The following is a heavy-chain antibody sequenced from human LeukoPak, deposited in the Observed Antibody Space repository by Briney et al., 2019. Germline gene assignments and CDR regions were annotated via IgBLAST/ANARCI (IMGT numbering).Heavy chain of an antibody. V-gene: IGHV3-48*01. CDR1: GFTFSSYS. CDR3: ARDGSSDAFDI. Sequence: PGGSLRLSCAASGFTFSSYSMNWVRQAPGKGLEWVSYISSSSSTIYYADSVKGRFTISRDNAKNSLYLQTNSLRAEDTAVYYCARDGSSDAFDIWGQGTMVTVSS. CDR2: ISSSSSTI. J-gene: IGHJ3*02.